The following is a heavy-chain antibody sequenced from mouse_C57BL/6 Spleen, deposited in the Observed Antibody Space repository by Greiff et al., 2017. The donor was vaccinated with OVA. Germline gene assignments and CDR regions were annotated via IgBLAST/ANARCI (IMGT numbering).Heavy chain of an antibody. CDR3: ARSNYGSSGDY. J-gene: IGHJ2*01. D-gene: IGHD1-1*01. Sequence: VQLQQSGAELVRPGTSVKVSCKASGYAFTNYLIEWVKQRPGQGLEWIGVINPGSGGTNYNEKFKGKATLTADKSSSTAYMQLSSLTSEDAAVYFCARSNYGSSGDYWGQGTTLTVSS. V-gene: IGHV1-54*01. CDR1: GYAFTNYL. CDR2: INPGSGGT.